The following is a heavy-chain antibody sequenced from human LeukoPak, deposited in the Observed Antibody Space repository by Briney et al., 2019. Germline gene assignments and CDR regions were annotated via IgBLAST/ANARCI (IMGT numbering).Heavy chain of an antibody. CDR2: IYYSGST. D-gene: IGHD6-19*01. J-gene: IGHJ5*02. V-gene: IGHV4-59*01. Sequence: PSETLSLTCTVSGGSISSYYWSWIRQPPGKGLEYIGYIYYSGSTNYNPSLKSRVTISLDTSKNQFSLKLNSVTAADTAVYYCAREGRHSSGWYNWFDPWGQGTLVTVSS. CDR1: GGSISSYY. CDR3: AREGRHSSGWYNWFDP.